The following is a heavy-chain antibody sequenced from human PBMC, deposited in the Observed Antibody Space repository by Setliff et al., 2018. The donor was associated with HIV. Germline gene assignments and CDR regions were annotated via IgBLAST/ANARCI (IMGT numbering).Heavy chain of an antibody. D-gene: IGHD2-21*01. J-gene: IGHJ6*02. CDR1: GFTFSDVW. CDR2: IKNRPAGGTT. V-gene: IGHV3-15*01. Sequence: PGGSLRLSCAASGFTFSDVWVNWVRQAPGRGLEWVGRIKNRPAGGTTEYASPVKGRFTISRDDSKNTLYLQMNSLKIEDTAVYFCATDNGPSYSMDIWGQGTTVTVS. CDR3: ATDNGPSYSMDI.